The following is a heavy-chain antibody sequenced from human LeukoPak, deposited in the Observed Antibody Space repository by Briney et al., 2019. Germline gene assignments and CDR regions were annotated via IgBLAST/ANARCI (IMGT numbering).Heavy chain of an antibody. V-gene: IGHV1-2*02. D-gene: IGHD3-16*01. CDR1: GYTFTGYY. J-gene: IGHJ4*02. CDR3: ARYFDPGYATYYFDY. CDR2: INPNSGGT. Sequence: GASVKASCKASGYTFTGYYMHWVRQAPGQGLEWMGWINPNSGGTNYAQKFQGRVTMTRDTSISTAYMELSRLRSDDTAVYYCARYFDPGYATYYFDYWGQGTLVTVSS.